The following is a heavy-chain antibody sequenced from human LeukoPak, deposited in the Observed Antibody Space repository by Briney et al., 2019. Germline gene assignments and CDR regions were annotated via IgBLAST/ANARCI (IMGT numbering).Heavy chain of an antibody. CDR3: ARDGDATFCTSASCYFDS. J-gene: IGHJ4*02. CDR2: INQDGSEK. D-gene: IGHD2-2*01. Sequence: PGGSLRLSCAASGFTFSSHWVTWVRQTPGKGLDWVANINQDGSEKYYVDSVKGRFTISRDNAKNSLYLQMNSLRAEDTAVYYCARDGDATFCTSASCYFDSWGQGTLVTVSS. V-gene: IGHV3-7*01. CDR1: GFTFSSHW.